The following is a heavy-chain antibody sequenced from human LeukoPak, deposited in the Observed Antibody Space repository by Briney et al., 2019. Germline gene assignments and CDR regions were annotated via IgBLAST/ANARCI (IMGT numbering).Heavy chain of an antibody. CDR2: IYYSGST. J-gene: IGHJ4*02. V-gene: IGHV4-31*03. Sequence: SETLSLTCTVSGGSISSGGYYWSWIRQHPGKGLEWIGYIYYSGSTYYNPSPKSRVTISVDTSKNQFSLKLSSVTAADTAVYYCASLPYSGYDFDYWGQGTLVTVSS. D-gene: IGHD5-12*01. CDR3: ASLPYSGYDFDY. CDR1: GGSISSGGYY.